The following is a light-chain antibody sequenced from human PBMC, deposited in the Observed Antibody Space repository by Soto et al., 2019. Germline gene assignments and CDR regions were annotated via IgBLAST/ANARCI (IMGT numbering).Light chain of an antibody. CDR3: ATWDGSLPGEV. CDR1: SSNIGNNY. Sequence: QSALTQSPSVSAAPGQRVTISCSGSSSNIGNNYVSWYQQLPGTAPKLLIYDNNKRPSGIPDRFSGSKSGTSGTLDITGLQTGDEADYYCATWDGSLPGEVFGGGTKL. J-gene: IGLJ2*01. CDR2: DNN. V-gene: IGLV1-51*01.